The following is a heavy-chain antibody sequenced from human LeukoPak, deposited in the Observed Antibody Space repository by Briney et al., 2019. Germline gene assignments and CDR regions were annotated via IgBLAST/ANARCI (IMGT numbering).Heavy chain of an antibody. Sequence: ASVKVSCKASGYTFTSYFLHWARQAPGQGLEWMGIINPSGGSTNYAQKFQGRVTMTRDTSISTAYMELSRLRSDDTAVYYCARDLHAYYYDSSGYYYGEDYWGQGTLVTVSS. CDR1: GYTFTSYF. J-gene: IGHJ4*02. V-gene: IGHV1-46*01. D-gene: IGHD3-22*01. CDR3: ARDLHAYYYDSSGYYYGEDY. CDR2: INPSGGST.